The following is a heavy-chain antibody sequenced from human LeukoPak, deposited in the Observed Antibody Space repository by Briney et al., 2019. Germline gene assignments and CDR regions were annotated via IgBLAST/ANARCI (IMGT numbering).Heavy chain of an antibody. Sequence: ASVKVSCKASGYTFTNFDINWVRQAPGQGLEWMGWMNPVSGNAGSALKFQGRVTLTRDMSISTAYMELSSLRSDDTAFYYCARAPMGTAALYWGQGTLVTVSS. V-gene: IGHV1-8*01. CDR1: GYTFTNFD. J-gene: IGHJ4*02. CDR3: ARAPMGTAALY. CDR2: MNPVSGNA. D-gene: IGHD2-2*01.